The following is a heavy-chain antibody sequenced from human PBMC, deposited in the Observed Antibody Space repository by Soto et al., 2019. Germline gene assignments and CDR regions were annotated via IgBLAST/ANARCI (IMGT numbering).Heavy chain of an antibody. Sequence: SETLSLTCTVSGGSVSSGDYFWSWLRQSPGKRLEWIAYIYYSGSTNYNPSLKSRATISVDTSKSQVSLTLTSMTAADAALYSCARSPNYYYYGFDVWGQGTAVTVYS. V-gene: IGHV4-61*08. CDR3: ARSPNYYYYGFDV. CDR1: GGSVSSGDYF. D-gene: IGHD3-10*01. CDR2: IYYSGST. J-gene: IGHJ6*02.